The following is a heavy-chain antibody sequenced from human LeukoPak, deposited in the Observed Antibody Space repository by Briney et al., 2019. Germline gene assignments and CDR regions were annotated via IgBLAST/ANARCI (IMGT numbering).Heavy chain of an antibody. CDR1: GFTFSSYA. CDR2: ISYDGSNK. J-gene: IGHJ4*02. V-gene: IGHV3-30-3*01. D-gene: IGHD3-3*01. CDR3: ARDNLFDYFDY. Sequence: GGTLRLTCAASGFTFSSYAMHWVRQAPGKGLEGGAVISYDGSNKYYADSVKGRFTISRDNSKNTLYLQMNSLRAEDTAVYYCARDNLFDYFDYWGQGTLVTVSS.